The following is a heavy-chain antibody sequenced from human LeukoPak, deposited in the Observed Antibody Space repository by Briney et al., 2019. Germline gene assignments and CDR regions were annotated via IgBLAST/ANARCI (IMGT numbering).Heavy chain of an antibody. CDR2: IYTSGST. J-gene: IGHJ6*03. V-gene: IGHV4-4*07. CDR1: GGSISGYY. CDR3: ARVDVFGVVSSDYYYYYMDV. Sequence: SETLSLICSVSGGSISGYYWSWIRQPAGKGLEWIGRIYTSGSTNYNPSLKSRVTMSVDTSKNQFSLKLSYVTAADTAVYYCARVDVFGVVSSDYYYYYMDVWGKGTTVAVSS. D-gene: IGHD3-3*01.